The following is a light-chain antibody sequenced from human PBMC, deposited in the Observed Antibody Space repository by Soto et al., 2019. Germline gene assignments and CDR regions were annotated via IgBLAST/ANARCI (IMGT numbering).Light chain of an antibody. V-gene: IGKV1-39*01. Sequence: DIPLTQSPSSLSASVGDRVTITCRASHSISTYLNWYQQKPGKAPSLLIYTTSSLQSGVPSRFSGSGSGTDFTLTLGGLQPADFAIYYCQQSYSSPYTFGLGTKVQIK. CDR3: QQSYSSPYT. CDR1: HSISTY. CDR2: TTS. J-gene: IGKJ2*01.